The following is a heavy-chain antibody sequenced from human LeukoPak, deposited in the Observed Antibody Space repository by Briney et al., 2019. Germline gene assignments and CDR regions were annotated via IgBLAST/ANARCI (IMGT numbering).Heavy chain of an antibody. CDR1: GFTFDDYA. CDR2: ISGDGGST. D-gene: IGHD3-22*01. CDR3: AKDTYYYDSSGYEGPSFDY. Sequence: GGSLRLSCAASGFTFDDYAMHWVRQAPGKGLEWVSLISGDGGSTYYADSLKGRFTSSRDNSKTSLYLQMNSLRTEDTALYYCAKDTYYYDSSGYEGPSFDYWGQGTLVTVSS. V-gene: IGHV3-43*02. J-gene: IGHJ4*02.